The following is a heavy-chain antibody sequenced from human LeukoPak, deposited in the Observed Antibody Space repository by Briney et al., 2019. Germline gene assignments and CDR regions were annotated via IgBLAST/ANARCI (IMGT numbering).Heavy chain of an antibody. CDR1: GFTFSNAW. CDR3: TTLRSSSWSDY. J-gene: IGHJ4*02. Sequence: KAGGSLRLSCAASGFTFSNAWMSWVRQAPGKGLEWVGRIKSITDGGTTDYAAPVKGRFTISRDDSKNTLYLQMNSLKTEDTAVYYCTTLRSSSWSDYWGQGTLVTVSS. D-gene: IGHD6-13*01. CDR2: IKSITDGGTT. V-gene: IGHV3-15*01.